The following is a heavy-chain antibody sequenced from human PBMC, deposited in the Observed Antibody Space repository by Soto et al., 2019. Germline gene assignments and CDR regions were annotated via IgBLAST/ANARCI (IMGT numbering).Heavy chain of an antibody. CDR1: GYTLTELS. CDR3: ATDLRWQEFDY. J-gene: IGHJ4*02. Sequence: ASGKVSCNVSGYTLTELSIHWVRQAPGKGLEWMGGFDPEDGETIYAQKFQGRVTMTEDTSTDTAYMELSSLRSEDTAVYYCATDLRWQEFDYWGQGTLVTVSS. CDR2: FDPEDGET. V-gene: IGHV1-24*01. D-gene: IGHD4-17*01.